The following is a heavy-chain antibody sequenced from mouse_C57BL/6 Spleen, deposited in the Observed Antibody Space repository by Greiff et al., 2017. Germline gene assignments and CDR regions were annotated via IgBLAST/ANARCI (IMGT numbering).Heavy chain of an antibody. D-gene: IGHD4-1*01. CDR2: IDPSDSYT. CDR3: ARRWDDY. J-gene: IGHJ2*01. Sequence: QVQLQQPGAELVKPGASVKLSCKASGYTFTSYWMQWVKQRPGQGLEWIGEIDPSDSYTNYNQKFKGKATLTADTSSSTAYMQLSSLTSEDSAVYYCARRWDDYWGQGTTLTVSS. V-gene: IGHV1-50*01. CDR1: GYTFTSYW.